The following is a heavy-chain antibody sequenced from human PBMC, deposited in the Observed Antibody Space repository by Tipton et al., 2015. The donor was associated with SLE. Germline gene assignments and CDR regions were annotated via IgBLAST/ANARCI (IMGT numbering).Heavy chain of an antibody. J-gene: IGHJ4*02. CDR1: GGSISSHY. D-gene: IGHD2-2*01. CDR2: IYYSGST. Sequence: TLSLTCTVSGGSISSHYWSWIRQHPGKGLEWIGYIYYSGSTYYNPSLKSRVTISVDTSKNQFSLKLSSVTAADTAVYYCARGGTGYCSSTSCFDYWGQGTLVTVSS. CDR3: ARGGTGYCSSTSCFDY. V-gene: IGHV4-31*03.